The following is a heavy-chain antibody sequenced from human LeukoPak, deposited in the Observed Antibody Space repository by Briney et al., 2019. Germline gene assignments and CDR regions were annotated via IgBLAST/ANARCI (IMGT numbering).Heavy chain of an antibody. J-gene: IGHJ4*02. Sequence: GASVKVSCKASGYTLTSYGISWVRQAPGQGLEWMGWISAYNGNTNYAQKLQGRVTMTTDTSTSTACMELRSLRSDDTAVYYCATARRGYYCSSTSCFGTDYWGQGTLVTVSS. D-gene: IGHD2-2*01. V-gene: IGHV1-18*01. CDR2: ISAYNGNT. CDR1: GYTLTSYG. CDR3: ATARRGYYCSSTSCFGTDY.